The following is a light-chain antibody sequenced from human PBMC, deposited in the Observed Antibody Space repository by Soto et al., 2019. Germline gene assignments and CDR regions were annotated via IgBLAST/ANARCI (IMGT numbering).Light chain of an antibody. Sequence: EIVMTQSPATLSVSPGERATLSCRASQSVSSNLAWYQQKPGQAPRLLIYGASTRATGIPARFSGSGSGTEFTLTISSLQSEDFAVYYCQQYNNWPPPVTFGQGTKVEI. CDR1: QSVSSN. J-gene: IGKJ1*01. V-gene: IGKV3-15*01. CDR3: QQYNNWPPPVT. CDR2: GAS.